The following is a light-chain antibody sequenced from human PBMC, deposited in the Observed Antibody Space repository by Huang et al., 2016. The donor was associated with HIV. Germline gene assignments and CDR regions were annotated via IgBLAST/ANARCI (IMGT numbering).Light chain of an antibody. CDR1: QTISSTY. Sequence: EVVLTQSPGTLSLSPGERATLSCRASQTISSTYFAWYQQKPGQAPRLLIYGTSNRATGSPDRFSGSWSGTDCTLTISRLEPEDFAVYYCQQYGNSPPYTFGQGTTLDIK. J-gene: IGKJ2*01. CDR3: QQYGNSPPYT. CDR2: GTS. V-gene: IGKV3-20*01.